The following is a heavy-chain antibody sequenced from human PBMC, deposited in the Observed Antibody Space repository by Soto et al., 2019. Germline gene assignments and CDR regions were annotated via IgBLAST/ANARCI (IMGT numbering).Heavy chain of an antibody. D-gene: IGHD3-9*01. Sequence: QVQLVESGGGLVTPGGSLRLSCAASGFTLSDYYMTWIRQAPGKGLEWVSDISISGTTIHYADSVRGRFTISRDNAKNSLWLQMNTLRAEDTAVYYCARFRGDGYYNLWGQGTLVTVSS. CDR2: ISISGTTI. CDR1: GFTLSDYY. J-gene: IGHJ4*02. V-gene: IGHV3-11*01. CDR3: ARFRGDGYYNL.